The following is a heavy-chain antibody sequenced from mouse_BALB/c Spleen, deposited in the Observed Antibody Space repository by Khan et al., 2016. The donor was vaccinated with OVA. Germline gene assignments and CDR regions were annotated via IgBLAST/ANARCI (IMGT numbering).Heavy chain of an antibody. CDR3: ARWFDGYSSLYAMDY. D-gene: IGHD2-3*01. Sequence: QVQLKESGPGLVAPSQSLSITCTVSGFSLTSYGVHWVRQPPGKGLEWLVVIWSDGSTNYNSVLKSRLSISKDKSKSQVFLKMNSLQTDDTAIYDCARWFDGYSSLYAMDYWGQGTSVTVSS. CDR2: IWSDGST. CDR1: GFSLTSYG. J-gene: IGHJ4*01. V-gene: IGHV2-6*02.